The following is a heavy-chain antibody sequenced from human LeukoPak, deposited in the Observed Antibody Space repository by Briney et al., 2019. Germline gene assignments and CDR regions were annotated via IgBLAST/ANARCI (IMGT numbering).Heavy chain of an antibody. CDR2: IILIFGTA. V-gene: IGHV1-69*05. Sequence: ASVKVSCKASGGTFSSYAISWVRQAPGQGLEWMGGIILIFGTANYAQKFQGRVTITTDESTSTAYMELSSLRSEDTAVYYCARASLSAGNFDYWGQGTLVTVSS. D-gene: IGHD6-13*01. CDR1: GGTFSSYA. J-gene: IGHJ4*02. CDR3: ARASLSAGNFDY.